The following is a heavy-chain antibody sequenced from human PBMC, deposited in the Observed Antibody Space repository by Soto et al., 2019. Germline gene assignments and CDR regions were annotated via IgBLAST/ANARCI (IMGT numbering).Heavy chain of an antibody. CDR2: IGYDGSNK. CDR1: GLTFSGYG. CDR3: ARYSEYDNYAGGGFDY. J-gene: IGHJ4*02. V-gene: IGHV3-33*01. D-gene: IGHD3-9*01. Sequence: GGSLRLSCAASGLTFSGYGMHWVRQAPGKGLEWVTFIGYDGSNKNYAESVKGRFTNSRDNSKNTLYLQMDSLRAEDTAVYYCARYSEYDNYAGGGFDYWGQGTLVTVSS.